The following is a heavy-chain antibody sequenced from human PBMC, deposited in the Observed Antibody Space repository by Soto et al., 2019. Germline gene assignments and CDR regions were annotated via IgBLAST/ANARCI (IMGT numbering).Heavy chain of an antibody. V-gene: IGHV4-34*01. CDR1: GGSFSGYY. D-gene: IGHD3-10*01. CDR3: ARWGTYGSGSYRLGYYYYYGMDV. CDR2: INHSGST. Sequence: QVQLQQWGAGLLKPSETLSLTCAVYGGSFSGYYWSWIRQPPGKGLEWIGEINHSGSTNYNPSLKSRVTISVDTSKNQFSLKLSSVTAADTAVYYCARWGTYGSGSYRLGYYYYYGMDVWGQGTTVTVSS. J-gene: IGHJ6*02.